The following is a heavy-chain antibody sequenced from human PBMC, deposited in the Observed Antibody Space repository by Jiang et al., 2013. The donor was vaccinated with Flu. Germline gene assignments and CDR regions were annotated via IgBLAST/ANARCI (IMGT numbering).Heavy chain of an antibody. D-gene: IGHD2-8*01. CDR1: GFTFDDYG. CDR3: ARGGVLVYAALFDY. V-gene: IGHV3-20*04. J-gene: IGHJ4*02. CDR2: INWNGGST. Sequence: RLSCAASGFTFDDYGMSWVRQAPGKGLEWVSGINWNGGSTGYADSVKGRFTISRDNAKNSLYLQMNSLRAEDTALYYCARGGVLVYAALFDYWGQGTLVTVSS.